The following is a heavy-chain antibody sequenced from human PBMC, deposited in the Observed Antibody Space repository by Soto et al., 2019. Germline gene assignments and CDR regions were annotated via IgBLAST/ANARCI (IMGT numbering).Heavy chain of an antibody. CDR2: IIPIFGTA. J-gene: IGHJ4*02. D-gene: IGHD6-19*01. CDR1: GGTFSSYA. CDR3: ARAGRRGIAVAGTFDY. V-gene: IGHV1-69*13. Sequence: SVKVSCKASGGTFSSYAISWVRQAPGQGLEWMGGIIPIFGTANYAQKFQGRVTITADESTSTAYMELSSLRSEDTAVYYCARAGRRGIAVAGTFDYWGQGTRVTVSS.